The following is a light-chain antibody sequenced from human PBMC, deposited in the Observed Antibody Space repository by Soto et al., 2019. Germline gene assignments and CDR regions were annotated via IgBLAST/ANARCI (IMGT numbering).Light chain of an antibody. V-gene: IGKV3-11*01. J-gene: IGKJ4*01. CDR1: QSVGSS. CDR3: QQRTNWPLT. Sequence: EIVLTQSPATLSLSPGERATLSCRASQSVGSSLAWYQQKPGQAPRLLIYDASTRAPGIPARFSGSGSGTDFTLTISSLEPEDFAVYYCQQRTNWPLTFGGGTKVEIK. CDR2: DAS.